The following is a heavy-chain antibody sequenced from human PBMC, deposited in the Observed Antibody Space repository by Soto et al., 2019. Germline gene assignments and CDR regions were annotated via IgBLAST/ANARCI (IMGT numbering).Heavy chain of an antibody. CDR1: GFTFSSYS. Sequence: GGSLRLSCAASGFTFSSYSMNWVRQAPGKGLEWVSSISSSSYIYYADSVKGRFTISRDNAKNSLYLQMNSLRAEDTAVYYCARDQGLQPLCYWGQGTLVTVSS. J-gene: IGHJ4*02. D-gene: IGHD6-25*01. CDR2: ISSSSYI. V-gene: IGHV3-21*01. CDR3: ARDQGLQPLCY.